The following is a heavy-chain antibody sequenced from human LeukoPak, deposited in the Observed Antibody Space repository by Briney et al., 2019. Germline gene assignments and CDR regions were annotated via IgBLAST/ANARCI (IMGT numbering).Heavy chain of an antibody. CDR3: TRDIAAAGGWFDY. V-gene: IGHV3-49*03. J-gene: IGHJ4*02. D-gene: IGHD6-13*01. CDR1: GFTFGDYA. CDR2: IRSKAYGGTT. Sequence: GGSLRLSCTASGFTFGDYAMSWFRQDPGKGLEWVGFIRSKAYGGTTEYAASVKGRFTISRDDSKSIAYLQMNSLKTEDTAVYYCTRDIAAAGGWFDYWGQGTLVTVSS.